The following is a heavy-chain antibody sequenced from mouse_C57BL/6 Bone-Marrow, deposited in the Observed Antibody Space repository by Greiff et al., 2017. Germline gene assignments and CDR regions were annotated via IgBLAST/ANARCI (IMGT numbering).Heavy chain of an antibody. CDR2: IDPENGDT. Sequence: VQLKQSGAELVRPGASVKLSCTASGFNIKDDYMHWVKQRPEQGLEWIGWIDPENGDTEYASKFQGKATITADPSSNTAYLQLSSLTSEDTAVYYCTAYYYGSSYYFPYWYFDVWGTGTTVTVSS. J-gene: IGHJ1*03. D-gene: IGHD1-1*01. CDR3: TAYYYGSSYYFPYWYFDV. V-gene: IGHV14-4*01. CDR1: GFNIKDDY.